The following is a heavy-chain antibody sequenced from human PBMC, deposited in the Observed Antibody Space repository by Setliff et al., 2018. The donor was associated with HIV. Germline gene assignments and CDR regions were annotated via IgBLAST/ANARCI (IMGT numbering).Heavy chain of an antibody. D-gene: IGHD3-10*01. V-gene: IGHV1-18*04. J-gene: IGHJ6*02. CDR1: GYTFTTYG. CDR3: SRSGVPPYYYYGMDV. Sequence: ASVKVSCKASGYTFTTYGVNWARQAPGQGLEWMGWINSYNGNTKFAQKFQGRVTMTTDTSTTTAFMELRSLKADDTGIYYCSRSGVPPYYYYGMDVWGQGTTVTVSS. CDR2: INSYNGNT.